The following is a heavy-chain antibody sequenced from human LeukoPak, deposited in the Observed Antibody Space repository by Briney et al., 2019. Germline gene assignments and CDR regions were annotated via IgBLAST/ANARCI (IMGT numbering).Heavy chain of an antibody. CDR2: ISGGGGST. CDR1: GFTFTSYS. J-gene: IGHJ4*02. V-gene: IGHV3-23*01. Sequence: GGSLRLSCAASGFTFTSYSMNWVRQAPGKGLEWVSIISGGGGSTYYADSVKGRFTISRDNSKNTLYLQVNSLRAEDTAVYYCAKGGKWDVTPFDYWGQGTLVTVSS. CDR3: AKGGKWDVTPFDY. D-gene: IGHD1-26*01.